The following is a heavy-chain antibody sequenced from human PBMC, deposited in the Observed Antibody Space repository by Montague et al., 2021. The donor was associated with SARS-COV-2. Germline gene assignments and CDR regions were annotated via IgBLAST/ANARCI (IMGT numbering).Heavy chain of an antibody. J-gene: IGHJ4*02. D-gene: IGHD2-15*01. CDR3: ASNYCTAGSCYFDY. V-gene: IGHV3-53*01. Sequence: SLRPSCAASGFSVSYNYMNWVRQAPGKGLEWVSVIYNAGTTDYADSVRGRFTISKDNSKNTVYLQMNSLRDEDTAVYYCASNYCTAGSCYFDYWGQGTLVTVSS. CDR1: GFSVSYNY. CDR2: IYNAGTT.